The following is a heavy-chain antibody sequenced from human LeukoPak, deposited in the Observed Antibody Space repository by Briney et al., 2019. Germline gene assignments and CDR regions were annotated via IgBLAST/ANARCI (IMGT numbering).Heavy chain of an antibody. CDR2: ISGSGGST. D-gene: IGHD5-12*01. V-gene: IGHV3-23*01. Sequence: GGTLRLSCAASGFTFSSYGMSWVRQAPGKGLEWVSAISGSGGSTYYADSVKGRFTISRDNSKNTLFLQMNSLRAEDTAVYYCARDAQGAIDPWGQGTLVTVSS. CDR1: GFTFSSYG. CDR3: ARDAQGAIDP. J-gene: IGHJ5*02.